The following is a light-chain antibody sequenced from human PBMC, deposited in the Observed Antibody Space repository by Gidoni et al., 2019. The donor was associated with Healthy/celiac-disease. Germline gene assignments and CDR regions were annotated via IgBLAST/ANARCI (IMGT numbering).Light chain of an antibody. CDR2: DAS. V-gene: IGKV3-11*01. J-gene: IGKJ5*01. CDR3: QQRSNRST. Sequence: EIVLTHSPATLSLSPGERATLPCRASQSVSSYLAWLQQKPGQAPRLLIYDASNRATGIPARFSGSGSGTDFTLSISSLVPEDFAVYYCQQRSNRSTFXQXTRLEIK. CDR1: QSVSSY.